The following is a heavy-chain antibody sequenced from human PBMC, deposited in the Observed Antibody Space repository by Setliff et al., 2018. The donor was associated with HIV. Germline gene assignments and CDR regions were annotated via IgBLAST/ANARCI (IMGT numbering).Heavy chain of an antibody. J-gene: IGHJ6*02. V-gene: IGHV3-49*04. D-gene: IGHD6-19*01. CDR3: TRDRYSSGWYGMDV. CDR1: GFSFGDYA. CDR2: IRSKVYGATT. Sequence: PGGSLRLSCTASGFSFGDYAMSWVRQAPGKGLEWVGFIRSKVYGATTEYAASVKDRFTISRDDSKSIAYLHMNSLKTEDTAVYYCTRDRYSSGWYGMDVWGQGTTVTVSS.